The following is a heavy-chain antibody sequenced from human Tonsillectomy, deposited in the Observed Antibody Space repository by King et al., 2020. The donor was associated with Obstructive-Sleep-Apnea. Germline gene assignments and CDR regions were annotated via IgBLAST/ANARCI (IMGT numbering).Heavy chain of an antibody. CDR2: ISTYNAKA. J-gene: IGHJ4*02. V-gene: IGHV1-18*01. CDR3: ARYLGVRGGTWDF. CDR1: GYPFPSYG. D-gene: IGHD3-10*01. Sequence: LVPSGAALQPPGASVKVSCAASGYPFPSYGISWVRQAPGQGLEWLGWISTYNAKANYAHKLQGRVTMPTDTSTRTAYMELRSLRSDDTAVYYCARYLGVRGGTWDFWGQGTRVTVSA.